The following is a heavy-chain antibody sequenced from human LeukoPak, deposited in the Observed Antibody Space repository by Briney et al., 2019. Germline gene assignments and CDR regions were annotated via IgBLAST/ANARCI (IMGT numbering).Heavy chain of an antibody. CDR1: GFTVSSYA. V-gene: IGHV3-13*01. CDR2: LGIAGDT. D-gene: IGHD1-26*01. CDR3: ARQMQSHGNFDS. Sequence: GGSLRLSCAASGFTVSSYAMHWVRHPIGKGLEWVSSLGIAGDTFYPGSVKGRFTISRENARNSLYLQMNSLRAEDTAMYYCARQMQSHGNFDSWGQGTMVTVSS. J-gene: IGHJ4*02.